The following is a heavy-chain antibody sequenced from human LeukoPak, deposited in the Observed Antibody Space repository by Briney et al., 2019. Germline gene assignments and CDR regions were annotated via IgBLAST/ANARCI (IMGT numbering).Heavy chain of an antibody. CDR2: INPSGGST. Sequence: ASVKVSCKASGYTFTSYYMNWVRQAPGQGLEWMGVINPSGGSTSYAQKFQGRVTMTSYTSTSTVYMELSSLRSEDTAVYYCARGSSSLGPGMFGYCGQGTLVTVSS. D-gene: IGHD6-13*01. V-gene: IGHV1-46*01. CDR1: GYTFTSYY. J-gene: IGHJ4*02. CDR3: ARGSSSLGPGMFGY.